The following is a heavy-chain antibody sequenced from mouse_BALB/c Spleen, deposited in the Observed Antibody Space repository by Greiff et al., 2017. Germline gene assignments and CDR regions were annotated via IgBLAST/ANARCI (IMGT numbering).Heavy chain of an antibody. D-gene: IGHD1-1*01. J-gene: IGHJ3*01. Sequence: VQLQQSGAELMKPGASVKISCKATGYTFSSYWIEWVKQRPGHGLEWIGEILPGSGSTNYNEKFKGKATFTADTSSNTAYMQLSSLTSEDSAVYYCARGIYYYGRSFAYWGQGTLVTVSA. CDR2: ILPGSGST. CDR1: GYTFSSYW. V-gene: IGHV1-9*01. CDR3: ARGIYYYGRSFAY.